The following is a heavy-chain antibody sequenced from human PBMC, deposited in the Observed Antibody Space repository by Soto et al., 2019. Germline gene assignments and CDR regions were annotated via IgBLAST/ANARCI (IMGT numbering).Heavy chain of an antibody. Sequence: SLRLSCAASGFTFRSYAMHWVRQAPGKGLEWVAVISYDGSNKYYADSVKGRFTISRDNSKNTLYLQMNSLRAEDTAVYYCARDPRGRYYYYYGMDVWGQGTTVTVSS. V-gene: IGHV3-30-3*01. CDR3: ARDPRGRYYYYYGMDV. CDR2: ISYDGSNK. J-gene: IGHJ6*02. CDR1: GFTFRSYA. D-gene: IGHD1-26*01.